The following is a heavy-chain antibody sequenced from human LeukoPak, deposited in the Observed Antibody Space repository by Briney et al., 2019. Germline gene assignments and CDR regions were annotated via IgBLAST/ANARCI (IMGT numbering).Heavy chain of an antibody. CDR2: IFHSGYT. CDR1: GGSIIISSYF. CDR3: ARETEKQWQY. Sequence: SETLSLTCTVSGGSIIISSYFWGWIRQPPGKGLEFIASIFHSGYTYYDPSLKSRVTISVDTSKNQFSLRLSSVTAADTAVYYCARETEKQWQYWGQGTMVTVSS. D-gene: IGHD6-19*01. J-gene: IGHJ3*01. V-gene: IGHV4-39*07.